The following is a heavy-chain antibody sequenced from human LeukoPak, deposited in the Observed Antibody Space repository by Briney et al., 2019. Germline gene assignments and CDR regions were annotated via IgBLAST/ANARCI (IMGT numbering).Heavy chain of an antibody. D-gene: IGHD2-15*01. CDR2: INAPGRT. Sequence: PGGSLRLSCVVSSLSVSKNDMNWVRQAPGKGLEWVSVINAPGRTKYADSVEGRFTISRDTSKNTLYLQMNSLRSEDTAVYYCTSRPTDGRGWGQGTLVIVSS. CDR1: SLSVSKND. V-gene: IGHV3-53*01. J-gene: IGHJ4*02. CDR3: TSRPTDGRG.